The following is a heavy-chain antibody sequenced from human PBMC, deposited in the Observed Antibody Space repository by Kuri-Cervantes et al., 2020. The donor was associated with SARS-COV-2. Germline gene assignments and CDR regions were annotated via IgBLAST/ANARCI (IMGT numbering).Heavy chain of an antibody. CDR3: ARAYGFLRYIYYMDV. Sequence: SETLSLTCAFYGESFSGYYWNWIRQSPGKGLEWIGEVNHRGSTNYNPSLKSRVTISVDTSSKQFSLHLSSVTAADTAVYHCARAYGFLRYIYYMDVWGRGTTVTVSS. CDR1: GESFSGYY. V-gene: IGHV4-34*01. CDR2: VNHRGST. J-gene: IGHJ6*03. D-gene: IGHD4-17*01.